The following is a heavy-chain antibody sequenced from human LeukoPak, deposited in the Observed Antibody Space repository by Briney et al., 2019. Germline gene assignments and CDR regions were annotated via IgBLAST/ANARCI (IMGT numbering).Heavy chain of an antibody. D-gene: IGHD3-10*01. J-gene: IGHJ5*02. CDR3: ARESWIRGVIISNWFDP. CDR2: IRYDGSNK. CDR1: GFTFSSYG. V-gene: IGHV3-30*02. Sequence: PGGSLRLSCAASGFTFSSYGMHWVRQAPGKGLEWVAFIRYDGSNKYYADSVKGRFTISRDNAKNSLYLQMNSLRAEDTAVYYCARESWIRGVIISNWFDPWGQGTLVTVSS.